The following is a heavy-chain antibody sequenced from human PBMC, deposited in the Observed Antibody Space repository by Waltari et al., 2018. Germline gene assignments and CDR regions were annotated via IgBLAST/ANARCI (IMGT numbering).Heavy chain of an antibody. CDR2: IYHSGST. CDR1: GYSISSGYY. Sequence: QVQLQESGPGLVKPSETLSLTCTVSGYSISSGYYWGWIRQPPGKGLEWIGSIYHSGSTYYNPSLKSRVTISVDTSKNQFSLKLSSVTAADTAVYYCARITYYDFWSGYYKWFDPWGQGTLVTVSS. CDR3: ARITYYDFWSGYYKWFDP. V-gene: IGHV4-38-2*02. D-gene: IGHD3-3*01. J-gene: IGHJ5*02.